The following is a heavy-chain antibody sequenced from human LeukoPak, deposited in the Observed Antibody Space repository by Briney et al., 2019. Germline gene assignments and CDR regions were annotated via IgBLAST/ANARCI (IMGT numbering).Heavy chain of an antibody. Sequence: KAGGSLRLSCAASGFTFSSYSMNWVRQAPGKGLEWVSSISSSSSYIYYADSVKGRFTISRDNAKNSLYLQMNSLRAEDTAVYYCARGGYYGSGSYYPENDFFDYWGQGTLVTVSS. CDR2: ISSSSSYI. CDR3: ARGGYYGSGSYYPENDFFDY. J-gene: IGHJ4*02. V-gene: IGHV3-21*01. D-gene: IGHD3-10*01. CDR1: GFTFSSYS.